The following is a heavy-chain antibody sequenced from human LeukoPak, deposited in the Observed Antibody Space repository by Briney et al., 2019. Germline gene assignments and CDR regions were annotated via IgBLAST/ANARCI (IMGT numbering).Heavy chain of an antibody. CDR3: ARDLGYYDSSGYYYEGSDY. Sequence: SVKVSCKASGGTFSSYAISWVRQAPGQGLEWMGGIIPIFGTANYAQKFQGRVTITPDESTSTAYMELSSLRSEDTAVYYCARDLGYYDSSGYYYEGSDYWGQGTLVTVSS. V-gene: IGHV1-69*13. D-gene: IGHD3-22*01. J-gene: IGHJ4*02. CDR2: IIPIFGTA. CDR1: GGTFSSYA.